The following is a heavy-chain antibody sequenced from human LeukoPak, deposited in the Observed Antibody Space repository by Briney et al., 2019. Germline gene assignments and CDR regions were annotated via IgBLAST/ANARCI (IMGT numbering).Heavy chain of an antibody. CDR1: GGSISSYY. CDR3: ARASGYETRAGYYYYYMDV. Sequence: SETLSLTCTVAGGSISSYYWSWIRQPPGKGLEWIGYIYYSGSTNYNPSLKSRVTISVDTSKNQFSLNLSSVTAADTAVYYCARASGYETRAGYYYYYMDVWGKGTTVTVSS. V-gene: IGHV4-59*01. D-gene: IGHD5-12*01. CDR2: IYYSGST. J-gene: IGHJ6*03.